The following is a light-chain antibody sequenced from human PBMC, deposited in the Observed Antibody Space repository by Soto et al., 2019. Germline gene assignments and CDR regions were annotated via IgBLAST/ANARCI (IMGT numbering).Light chain of an antibody. J-gene: IGKJ1*01. CDR1: QSLFYSSNNKNY. Sequence: DIVMTQSPDSLAVSLVERATSNCKSSQSLFYSSNNKNYFAWYQQKPGQPPKLLIYWASTRESGVPDRFSGSGSGTDFTLTISSLQPEDFATYYCQQLNSYPRTFGQGTKVDI. V-gene: IGKV4-1*01. CDR3: QQLNSYPRT. CDR2: WAS.